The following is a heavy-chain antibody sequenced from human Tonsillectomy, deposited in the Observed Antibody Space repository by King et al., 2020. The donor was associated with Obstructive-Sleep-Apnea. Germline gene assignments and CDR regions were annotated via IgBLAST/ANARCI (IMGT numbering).Heavy chain of an antibody. J-gene: IGHJ3*02. D-gene: IGHD2-21*01. CDR1: GFTLGSYG. CDR3: AREQGGNPLWDAFLI. V-gene: IGHV3-30*02. CDR2: IRFDGSNK. Sequence: HVQLVESGGGVVQPGKSLRLSCGASGFTLGSYGMHWVRQAPGKGLEWVAFIRFDGSNKYYAGSVKGRFTISRDNSKNTLFLQMNSLGAEDTAVYYCAREQGGNPLWDAFLIWGQGTMVTVSS.